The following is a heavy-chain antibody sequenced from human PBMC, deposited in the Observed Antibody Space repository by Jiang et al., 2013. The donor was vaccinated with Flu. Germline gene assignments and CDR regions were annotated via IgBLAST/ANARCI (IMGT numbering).Heavy chain of an antibody. CDR3: ARGPMFGELLRGVTFDY. Sequence: VQLVESGGGVVQPGRSLRLSCAASGFTFSSYAMHWVRQAPGKGLEWVAVISYDGSNKYYADSVKGRFTISRDNSKNTLYLQMNSLRAEDTAVYYCARGPMFGELLRGVTFDYWGQGTLVTV. CDR2: ISYDGSNK. J-gene: IGHJ4*02. V-gene: IGHV3-30*01. CDR1: GFTFSSYA. D-gene: IGHD3-10*02.